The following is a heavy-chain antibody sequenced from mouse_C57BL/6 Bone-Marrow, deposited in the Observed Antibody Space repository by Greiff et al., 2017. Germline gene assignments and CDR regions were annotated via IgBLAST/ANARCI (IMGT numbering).Heavy chain of an antibody. V-gene: IGHV1-53*01. CDR2: INPSYGGT. J-gene: IGHJ2*01. D-gene: IGHD2-4*01. Sequence: QVQLQQPGTELVKPGSSVKLSCKASGYTFTSYWMHWVTQRPGPGLEWIGNINPSYGGTNYNETFKSKATLTVDKSSSTAYMQLSSLTSEDSAVYYCARRFDYDGPLDYWGKGTTLTVSS. CDR3: ARRFDYDGPLDY. CDR1: GYTFTSYW.